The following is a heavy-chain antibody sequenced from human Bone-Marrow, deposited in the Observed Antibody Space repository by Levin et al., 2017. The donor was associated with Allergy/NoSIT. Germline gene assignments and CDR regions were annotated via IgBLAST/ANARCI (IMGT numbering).Heavy chain of an antibody. J-gene: IGHJ4*02. Sequence: SQTLSLTCTVSGDSISSEHYYWGWIRQHPGKGLQWIGYVSYSGSTYYNPSLKSRASISVDTSKTQFSLNLSSVTDADTALYYCARVTSTGINVRGYFNYWGRGTLVTVSS. V-gene: IGHV4-31*03. CDR1: GDSISSEHYY. D-gene: IGHD3-10*01. CDR2: VSYSGST. CDR3: ARVTSTGINVRGYFNY.